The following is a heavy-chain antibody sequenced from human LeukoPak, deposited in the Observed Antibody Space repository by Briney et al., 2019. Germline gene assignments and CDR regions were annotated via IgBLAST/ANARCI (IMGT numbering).Heavy chain of an antibody. J-gene: IGHJ4*02. V-gene: IGHV1-18*01. CDR1: GYTFTNFG. CDR2: ITPYNGNT. CDR3: ARHAPQFGIIIIPFDY. D-gene: IGHD3-10*01. Sequence: ASVKVSCKASGYTFTNFGISWVRQAPGQGLEWMGWITPYNGNTNYAQKLQGRVTLTTDTSTSTAYMELRSLRSDDTAVYYCARHAPQFGIIIIPFDYWGQGSLVTVSS.